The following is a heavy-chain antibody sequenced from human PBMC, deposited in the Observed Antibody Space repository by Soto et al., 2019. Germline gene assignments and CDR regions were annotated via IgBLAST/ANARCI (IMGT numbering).Heavy chain of an antibody. Sequence: GESLKISCKGSGYSFTSYWISWVRQMPGKGLEWMGRIDPSDSYTNYSPSFQGHVTISADKSISTAYLQWSSLKASDTAMYYWAREDRNYYGSGSYYKPPYYYYGMDVWGQGTTVTAP. V-gene: IGHV5-10-1*01. CDR3: AREDRNYYGSGSYYKPPYYYYGMDV. CDR2: IDPSDSYT. J-gene: IGHJ6*02. CDR1: GYSFTSYW. D-gene: IGHD3-10*01.